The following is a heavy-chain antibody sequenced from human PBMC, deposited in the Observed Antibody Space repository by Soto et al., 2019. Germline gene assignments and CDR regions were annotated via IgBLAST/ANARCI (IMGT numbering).Heavy chain of an antibody. V-gene: IGHV4-34*01. CDR1: GGSFSGYY. CDR3: ARHRGGSYQLLSSLGLYYFDY. D-gene: IGHD2-2*01. J-gene: IGHJ4*02. Sequence: NPSETLSLTCAVYGGSFSGYYWSWIRQPPGKGLEWIGEINHSGSTNYNPSLKSRVTISVDTSKNQFSLKLSSVTAADTAVYYCARHRGGSYQLLSSLGLYYFDYWGQGTLVTVSS. CDR2: INHSGST.